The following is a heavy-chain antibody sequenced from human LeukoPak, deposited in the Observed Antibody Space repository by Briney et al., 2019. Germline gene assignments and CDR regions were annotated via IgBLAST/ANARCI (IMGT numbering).Heavy chain of an antibody. CDR3: ARGKTTYYYYGMDV. V-gene: IGHV3-48*03. D-gene: IGHD4-17*01. Sequence: GGSLRLSCAASGFTLSSYEMNWVRQAPGKGLEWVSYISSSGSTIYYADSVKGRFTISRDNAKNSLYLQMNSLRAEDTAVYYCARGKTTYYYYGMDVWGQGTTVTVSS. J-gene: IGHJ6*02. CDR1: GFTLSSYE. CDR2: ISSSGSTI.